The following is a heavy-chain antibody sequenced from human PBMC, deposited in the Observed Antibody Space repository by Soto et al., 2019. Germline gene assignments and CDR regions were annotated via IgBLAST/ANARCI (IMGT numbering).Heavy chain of an antibody. Sequence: PSDTLSLTCTVSGVSISSGGYYWAWIRQHPQKGLEWIGHIYYSGSTYYNPSLKSRVTVSVDTSKNQFSLKLSSVTAADTAVFYCAREYYYDSSGFDYWGQGTLVTVS. J-gene: IGHJ4*02. CDR3: AREYYYDSSGFDY. CDR2: IYYSGST. D-gene: IGHD3-22*01. V-gene: IGHV4-31*03. CDR1: GVSISSGGYY.